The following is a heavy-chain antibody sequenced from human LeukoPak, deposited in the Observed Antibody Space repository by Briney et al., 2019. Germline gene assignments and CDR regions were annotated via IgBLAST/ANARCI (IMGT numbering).Heavy chain of an antibody. CDR3: ARDRYYGSGSLRDYYYYGMDV. D-gene: IGHD3-10*01. Sequence: GGSLSLSCPASGSTFRSYWLIWVRKFPGKGLEWLANLAKVGIKKYYVDSVKGRFTISRDNAKNSLHLQMNSLRAEDTAVYYCARDRYYGSGSLRDYYYYGMDVWGQGTTVTVSS. V-gene: IGHV3-7*01. CDR1: GSTFRSYW. CDR2: LAKVGIKK. J-gene: IGHJ6*02.